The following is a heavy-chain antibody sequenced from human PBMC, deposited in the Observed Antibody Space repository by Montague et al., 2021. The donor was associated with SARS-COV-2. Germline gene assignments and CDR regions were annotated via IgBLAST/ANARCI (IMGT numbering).Heavy chain of an antibody. CDR3: ARLGETYYYYYGMDV. CDR1: GGSISGSSYY. V-gene: IGHV4-39*01. CDR2: IYYSGST. Sequence: SETLSLTCTVSGGSISGSSYYWGWIRQPPGRGLEWIGCIYYSGSTYYNPSLKSRVTISVDTSKNQFSLKLSSVTAADTAVYYCARLGETYYYYYGMDVWGQGTTVTVSS. D-gene: IGHD3-16*01. J-gene: IGHJ6*02.